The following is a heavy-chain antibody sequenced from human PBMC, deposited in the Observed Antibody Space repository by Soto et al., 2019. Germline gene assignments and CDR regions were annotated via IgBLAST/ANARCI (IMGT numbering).Heavy chain of an antibody. D-gene: IGHD4-17*01. Sequence: EVQLVESGGGLVQPGRSLRLSCAASGFTFDDYAMHWVRQAPGKGLEWVSGISWNSGSIAYADSVKGRFTISRDNAKNSLFLQMNSLRAEDTALYYCAKDFEDDYGDYPAGSGAIDYWGQGTLVTVSA. V-gene: IGHV3-9*01. CDR2: ISWNSGSI. CDR1: GFTFDDYA. J-gene: IGHJ4*02. CDR3: AKDFEDDYGDYPAGSGAIDY.